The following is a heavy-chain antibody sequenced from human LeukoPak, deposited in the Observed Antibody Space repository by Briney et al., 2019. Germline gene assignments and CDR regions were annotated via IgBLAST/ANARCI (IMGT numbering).Heavy chain of an antibody. Sequence: GGSLRLSCAASGFTFSSYAMSWVRQAPGKGLEWVSAISGSGGSTYYADSVKGRFTISRDNSKNTLYLQMNSLRVEDTAVYYCARVGSTLYSPDHDYWGQGTLVTVSS. CDR1: GFTFSSYA. V-gene: IGHV3-23*01. CDR2: ISGSGGST. CDR3: ARVGSTLYSPDHDY. D-gene: IGHD1-26*01. J-gene: IGHJ4*02.